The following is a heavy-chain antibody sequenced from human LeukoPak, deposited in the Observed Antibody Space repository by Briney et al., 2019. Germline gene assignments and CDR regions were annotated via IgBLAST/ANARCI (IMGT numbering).Heavy chain of an antibody. V-gene: IGHV4-34*01. D-gene: IGHD6-13*01. CDR3: ARVGPYSSSWYVVGYFQH. Sequence: SETLSLTCAVYGGSFSGYYWSWIRQPPGKGLEWIGEINHSGSTNCNPSLKSRVTISVDTSKNQFSLKLSSVTAADTAVYYCARVGPYSSSWYVVGYFQHWGQGTLVTVSS. J-gene: IGHJ1*01. CDR2: INHSGST. CDR1: GGSFSGYY.